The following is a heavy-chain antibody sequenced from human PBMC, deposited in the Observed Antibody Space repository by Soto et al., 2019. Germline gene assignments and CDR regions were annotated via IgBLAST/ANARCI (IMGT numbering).Heavy chain of an antibody. D-gene: IGHD1-26*01. J-gene: IGHJ4*02. CDR2: IWYDASNK. CDR1: GFTFRTYG. V-gene: IGHV3-33*01. Sequence: ESGGGVVQPGRSLRLSCAASGFTFRTYGMYCVRQAPGTGLEWVAVIWYDASNKYYADSVKGRFTISRDNSENTLYLQMNSLRAEDTAVYYCARGRVDGGELDLWGQGTLVTVSS. CDR3: ARGRVDGGELDL.